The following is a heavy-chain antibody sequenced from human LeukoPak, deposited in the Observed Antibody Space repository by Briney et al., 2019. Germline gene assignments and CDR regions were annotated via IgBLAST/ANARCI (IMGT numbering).Heavy chain of an antibody. V-gene: IGHV1-69*13. D-gene: IGHD4-23*01. CDR2: IIPIFGTA. CDR1: GGTFSSYA. J-gene: IGHJ6*03. Sequence: SVKVSCKASGGTFSSYAISWVRQAPGQGLEWMGGIIPIFGTANYAQKFQGRVTITADESTSTAYMELSSLRSEDTAVYYCAGGLSGGNRFLDYYYGYLDVWGKGTTVTVSS. CDR3: AGGLSGGNRFLDYYYGYLDV.